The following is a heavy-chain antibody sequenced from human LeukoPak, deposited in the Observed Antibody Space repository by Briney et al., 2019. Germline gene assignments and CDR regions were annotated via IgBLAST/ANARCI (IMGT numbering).Heavy chain of an antibody. CDR3: AKDRHAPGRYCSSTSCFPFDS. CDR2: IRYGGSDK. CDR1: GFTFNIYG. J-gene: IGHJ5*01. D-gene: IGHD2-2*01. V-gene: IGHV3-30*02. Sequence: GGSLRLSCVASGFTFNIYGMNWVRQAPDKGLEWVAFIRYGGSDKFYADSAKGRFTISRDNTKNTLYLQMNSLRAEDTAVYYCAKDRHAPGRYCSSTSCFPFDSWGQGTLVTVSS.